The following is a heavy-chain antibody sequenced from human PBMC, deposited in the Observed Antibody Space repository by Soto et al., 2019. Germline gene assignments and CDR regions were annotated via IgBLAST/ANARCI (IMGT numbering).Heavy chain of an antibody. D-gene: IGHD5-18*01. Sequence: SETLSLTCTVSGGSISSGGYYWSWIRQHPGKGLEWIGHIYYSGSTYYNPSLKSRVTISVDTSKNQFSLKLSSVTAADTAVYYCAKGRRFTAMVTSWFDPWGQGTLVTVSS. CDR1: GGSISSGGYY. J-gene: IGHJ5*02. V-gene: IGHV4-31*03. CDR2: IYYSGST. CDR3: AKGRRFTAMVTSWFDP.